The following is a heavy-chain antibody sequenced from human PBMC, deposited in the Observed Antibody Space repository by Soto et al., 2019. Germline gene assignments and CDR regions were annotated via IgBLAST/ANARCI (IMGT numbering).Heavy chain of an antibody. CDR3: ARDRAYAKYDY. Sequence: QVQLVQSGSELMQPGASVKISCKAFGYRFIGDSINWVRKAPGQGLEWMGWINTNTGNPTYAQGFTGRFVFSLDTSVDTAYLQISNLKADDTAVYYCARDRAYAKYDYWGQGTLVTVSS. D-gene: IGHD2-8*01. CDR1: GYRFIGDS. V-gene: IGHV7-4-1*01. J-gene: IGHJ4*02. CDR2: INTNTGNP.